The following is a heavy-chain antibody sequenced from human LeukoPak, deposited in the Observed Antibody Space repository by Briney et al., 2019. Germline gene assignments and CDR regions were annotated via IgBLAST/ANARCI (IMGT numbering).Heavy chain of an antibody. CDR2: ITSSSSYI. D-gene: IGHD1-26*01. CDR3: ARDPYSGNYGAYYYYYMDV. V-gene: IGHV3-21*06. CDR1: GFTFSRYN. Sequence: KSGGSLRLSCAASGFTFSRYNMNWVRQAPGKGLEWVSSITSSSSYIYYADSVKGRFTISRDNAKNSLYLQMDSLRVEDTAEYYCARDPYSGNYGAYYYYYMDVWGKGTTVTVSS. J-gene: IGHJ6*03.